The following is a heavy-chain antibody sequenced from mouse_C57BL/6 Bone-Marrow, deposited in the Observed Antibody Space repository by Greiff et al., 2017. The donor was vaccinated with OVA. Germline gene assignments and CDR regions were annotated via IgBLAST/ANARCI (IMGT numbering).Heavy chain of an antibody. V-gene: IGHV5-12*01. J-gene: IGHJ4*01. CDR1: GFTFSDYY. CDR3: ARPQRNYYAMDC. CDR2: ISNGGGST. Sequence: EVKLMESGGGLVQPGGSLKLSCAASGFTFSDYYMYWVRQTPEKRLEWVAYISNGGGSTYYPDTVKGRFTISRDNAKNTLYLQMSRLKSEDTAMYYCARPQRNYYAMDCWGQGASVTVST.